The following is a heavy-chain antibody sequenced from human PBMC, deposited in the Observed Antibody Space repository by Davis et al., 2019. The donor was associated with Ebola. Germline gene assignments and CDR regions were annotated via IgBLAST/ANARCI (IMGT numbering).Heavy chain of an antibody. D-gene: IGHD2-2*02. CDR3: ARGQDSSYTVKWARFDS. V-gene: IGHV4-59*12. J-gene: IGHJ4*02. CDR2: IHYTGRT. Sequence: SETLSLTCNVSGDSIRGYYWSWIRQHPWKSLEWIGNIHYTGRTNYNPSLKSRVSMSVDRSKNQFSLRLTSVTAADTAVYFCARGQDSSYTVKWARFDSWGQGTLVTVSS. CDR1: GDSIRGYY.